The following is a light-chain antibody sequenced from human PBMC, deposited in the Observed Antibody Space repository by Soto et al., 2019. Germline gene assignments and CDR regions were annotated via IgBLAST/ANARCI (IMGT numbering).Light chain of an antibody. Sequence: QSALTQPASVSGSPGQSITISCTGISSDVGGYNYVSWYQQHPGKVPKLMICEATNRPPGVSNRFSGSKSGNTASLTISGLQTEDEADYYCASWDASVSGWVFGGGTKVTVL. CDR1: SSDVGGYNY. CDR2: EAT. V-gene: IGLV2-14*01. J-gene: IGLJ3*02. CDR3: ASWDASVSGWV.